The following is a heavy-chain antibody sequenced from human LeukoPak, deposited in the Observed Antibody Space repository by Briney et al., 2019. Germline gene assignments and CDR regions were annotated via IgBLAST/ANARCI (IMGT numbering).Heavy chain of an antibody. V-gene: IGHV4-39*01. CDR3: VIRGHAFDI. J-gene: IGHJ3*02. Sequence: SETLSLTCTVSGGSISSGDYYWTWIRQPPGKGLEWIGSIYYSGSTYYNPSLKSRVTISVDTSKNQFSLKLSSVTAADTAVYYCVIRGHAFDIWGRGTMVTVSS. CDR1: GGSISSGDYY. CDR2: IYYSGST. D-gene: IGHD3-10*01.